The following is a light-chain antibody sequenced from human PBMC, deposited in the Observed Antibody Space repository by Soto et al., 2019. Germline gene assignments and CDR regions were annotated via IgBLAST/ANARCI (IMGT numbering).Light chain of an antibody. CDR2: TAG. J-gene: IGLJ1*01. V-gene: IGLV1-44*01. Sequence: QPVLTQPLSASASPGQRVTISCSGGSSNIGSNTVAWYQHLPGTAPPRLIFTAGQRPSGVPGRFSGSKSGTSASLAISGLQAEDEAYYYCSAWDNSLNGYVFGPGTKLTVL. CDR3: SAWDNSLNGYV. CDR1: SSNIGSNT.